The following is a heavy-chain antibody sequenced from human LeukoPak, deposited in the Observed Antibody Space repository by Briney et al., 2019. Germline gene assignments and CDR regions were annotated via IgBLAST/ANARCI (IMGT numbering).Heavy chain of an antibody. D-gene: IGHD1-26*01. CDR1: GFTFSSYA. Sequence: GGSLRLACAASGFTFSSYAMSWVRQAPGKGLEWVSAISGSGGSTYYADSVKGLFTISRDNSKNTLYLQMNSLRAEDTAVYYSAVGSYLGRNFDYWGQGTLVTVSS. CDR2: ISGSGGST. J-gene: IGHJ4*02. CDR3: AVGSYLGRNFDY. V-gene: IGHV3-23*01.